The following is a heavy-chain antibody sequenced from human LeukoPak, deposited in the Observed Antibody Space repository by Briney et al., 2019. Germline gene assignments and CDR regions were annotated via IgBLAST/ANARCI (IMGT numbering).Heavy chain of an antibody. CDR1: GGSISSSNW. Sequence: SETLSLTCAVSGGSISSSNWWSWVRQPPGKGLEWIGEIYHSGSTNYNPSLKSRVTISVDKSKNQFSLKLSSVTAADTAVYYCARHSIAAAGTNWFDPWGQGTLVTVSS. CDR2: IYHSGST. V-gene: IGHV4-4*02. J-gene: IGHJ5*02. CDR3: ARHSIAAAGTNWFDP. D-gene: IGHD6-13*01.